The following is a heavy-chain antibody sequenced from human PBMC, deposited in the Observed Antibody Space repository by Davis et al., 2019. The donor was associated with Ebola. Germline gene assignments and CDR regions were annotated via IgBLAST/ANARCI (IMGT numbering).Heavy chain of an antibody. Sequence: SVKVSCKASGDTFSSNAINWVRQAPGQGLEWMGGIIPAFQTAYYAQNFKDRLTITADESTRTAYMELSSLTSEDTAVYYCARDFYDSTDYPSRYFDVWGPGTLVTVSS. CDR2: IIPAFQTA. D-gene: IGHD3-22*01. V-gene: IGHV1-69*13. CDR3: ARDFYDSTDYPSRYFDV. J-gene: IGHJ2*01. CDR1: GDTFSSNA.